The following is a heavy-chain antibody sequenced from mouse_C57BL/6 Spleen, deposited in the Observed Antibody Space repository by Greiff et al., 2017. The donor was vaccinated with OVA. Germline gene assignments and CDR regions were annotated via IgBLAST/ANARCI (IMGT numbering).Heavy chain of an antibody. D-gene: IGHD2-1*01. V-gene: IGHV5-4*03. CDR3: ARGRGNHLFAY. Sequence: EVMLVESGGGLVKPGGSLKLSCAASGFTFSSYAMSWVRQTPEKRLEWVATISDGGSYTYYPDNVKGRFTISRDNAKNNLYLQMSHLKSEDTAMYYCARGRGNHLFAYWGQGTLVTVSA. J-gene: IGHJ3*01. CDR1: GFTFSSYA. CDR2: ISDGGSYT.